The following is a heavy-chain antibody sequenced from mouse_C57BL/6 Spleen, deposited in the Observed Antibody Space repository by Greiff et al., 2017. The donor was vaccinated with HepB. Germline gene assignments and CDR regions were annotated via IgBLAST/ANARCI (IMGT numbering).Heavy chain of an antibody. Sequence: EVKVVESGGGLVKPGGSLKLSCAASGFTFSSYTMSWVRQTPEKRLEWVATISGGGGNTYYPDSVKGRFTISRDNAKNTLYLQMSSLRSEDTALYYCARQIYDGYYVGFAYWGQGTLVTVSA. D-gene: IGHD2-3*01. V-gene: IGHV5-9*01. CDR2: ISGGGGNT. CDR3: ARQIYDGYYVGFAY. CDR1: GFTFSSYT. J-gene: IGHJ3*01.